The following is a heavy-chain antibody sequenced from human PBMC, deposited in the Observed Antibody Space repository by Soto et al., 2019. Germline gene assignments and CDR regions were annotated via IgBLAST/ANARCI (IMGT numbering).Heavy chain of an antibody. Sequence: KQSQTLSLTCAISGDSVSSNSAAWNWIRQSPSRGLEWLGRTYYRSKWYNDYAVSVKSRITINPDTSKNQFSLQLNSVTPEDTAVYYCARDRRRSSSSWEGIDYWGQGTLVTVSS. J-gene: IGHJ4*02. D-gene: IGHD6-13*01. V-gene: IGHV6-1*01. CDR1: GDSVSSNSAA. CDR2: TYYRSKWYN. CDR3: ARDRRRSSSSWEGIDY.